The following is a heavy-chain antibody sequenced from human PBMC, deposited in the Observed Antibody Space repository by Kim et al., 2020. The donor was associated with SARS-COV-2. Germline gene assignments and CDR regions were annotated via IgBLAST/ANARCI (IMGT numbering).Heavy chain of an antibody. J-gene: IGHJ4*02. CDR2: FEPEDGEA. CDR3: VSGEPTDY. CDR1: GYRFTDLS. V-gene: IGHV1-24*01. D-gene: IGHD7-27*01. Sequence: ASVKVSCKVSGYRFTDLSMHWVRQCPEKGLEWLGGFEPEDGEAIYALEFQGRVAFTADTRGDTAYMELSSLRSDDTAIYYCVSGEPTDYWGQGTLVTVSS.